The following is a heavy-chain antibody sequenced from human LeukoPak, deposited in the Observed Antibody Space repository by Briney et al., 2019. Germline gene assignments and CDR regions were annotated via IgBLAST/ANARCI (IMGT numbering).Heavy chain of an antibody. V-gene: IGHV1-18*01. D-gene: IGHD3-10*01. J-gene: IGHJ4*02. CDR3: ARSTADGSGSYYTLLFDY. CDR1: GYTFTNYG. CDR2: ITAYNGDT. Sequence: ASVKVSCKASGYTFTNYGVSWVRQAPGQGLEWMGWITAYNGDTKYARNLQGRVTMTTDTSTSTAYMELRSLRSDDTAVYYCARSTADGSGSYYTLLFDYWGQGTLVTVSS.